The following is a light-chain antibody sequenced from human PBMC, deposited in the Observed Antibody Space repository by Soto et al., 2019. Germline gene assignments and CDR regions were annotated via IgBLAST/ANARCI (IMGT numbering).Light chain of an antibody. V-gene: IGKV3-20*01. CDR1: QSVSTN. CDR2: DAS. J-gene: IGKJ5*01. CDR3: QQYGGSPSIT. Sequence: EIVMTQAPATLSVSPGERATLSCRSSQSVSTNLAWYQQKPGQAPRLLIYDASNRATGIPARFSGSGSGTDFTLAIRRLEPEDSAVYYCQQYGGSPSITFGQGTRLEIK.